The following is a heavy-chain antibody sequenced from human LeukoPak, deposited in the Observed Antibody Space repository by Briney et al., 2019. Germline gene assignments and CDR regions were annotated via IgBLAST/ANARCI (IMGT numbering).Heavy chain of an antibody. CDR2: IYTSGST. Sequence: SETLSLTCTVSGGSISSGSYYWTWIRQPAGKGLEWIGRIYTSGSTNYNPSLKSRVTISVDTSKNQFSLKLSSVTAADTAVYYCARGAATAFDYWGQGTLVTVSS. V-gene: IGHV4-61*02. CDR1: GGSISSGSYY. CDR3: ARGAATAFDY. J-gene: IGHJ4*02. D-gene: IGHD6-13*01.